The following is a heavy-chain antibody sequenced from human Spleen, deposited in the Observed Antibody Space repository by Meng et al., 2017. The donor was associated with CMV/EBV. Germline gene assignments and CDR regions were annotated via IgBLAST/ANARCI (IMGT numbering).Heavy chain of an antibody. CDR3: ATSFAGVTH. Sequence: GESLKISCAASGFTFSSYAMHWVRQAPGKGLEWVAVISYDGSNKYYADSVKGRFTISRDKSKNTLYLEMNTLRVEDTAVYYCATSFAGVTHWGQGTLVTVSS. D-gene: IGHD2-21*02. CDR1: GFTFSSYA. CDR2: ISYDGSNK. J-gene: IGHJ4*02. V-gene: IGHV3-30*14.